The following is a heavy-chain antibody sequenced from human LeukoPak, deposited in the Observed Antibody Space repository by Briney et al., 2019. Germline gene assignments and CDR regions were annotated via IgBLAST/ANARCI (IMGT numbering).Heavy chain of an antibody. CDR3: ARDNGIAVADPFDY. D-gene: IGHD6-19*01. Sequence: PGGSLRLSCAASGFTFSSYSMNWVRQAPGKGLEWVSSISSSSSYIYYADSVKGRFTISRDNAKNSLYLQMNSLRAEDTAVYYCARDNGIAVADPFDYWGQGTLVTVSS. CDR1: GFTFSSYS. CDR2: ISSSSSYI. V-gene: IGHV3-21*01. J-gene: IGHJ4*02.